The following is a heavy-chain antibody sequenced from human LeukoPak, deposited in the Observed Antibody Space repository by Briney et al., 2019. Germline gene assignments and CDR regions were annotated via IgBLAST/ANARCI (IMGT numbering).Heavy chain of an antibody. CDR1: GYTFTNYW. CDR3: ARSRDSSGYYYLI. D-gene: IGHD3-22*01. CDR2: IYPDDSDT. V-gene: IGHV5-51*01. Sequence: PGESLKISCEASGYTFTNYWIGWVRQMPGKGLEWMGIIYPDDSDTKYSPSFQGQVTISADKSISTAYQQWSSLKAADTAMYYCARSRDSSGYYYLIWGQGTLVTVSS. J-gene: IGHJ4*02.